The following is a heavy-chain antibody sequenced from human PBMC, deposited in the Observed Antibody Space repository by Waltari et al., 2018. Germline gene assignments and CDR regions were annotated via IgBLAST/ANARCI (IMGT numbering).Heavy chain of an antibody. D-gene: IGHD3-16*01. J-gene: IGHJ4*02. V-gene: IGHV3-30-3*01. Sequence: QVPLVESGVGVVQPGRSLRLPCAASGFTFVRNILHGVPQATGKGLEWVGLISDDGGNEYYADSVRGRFTIARDNSKNTLYVAMNRLRPEDTAVHSCEGDMNRRHYYCEYWGQGSPVNVSS. CDR2: ISDDGGNE. CDR3: EGDMNRRHYYCEY. CDR1: GFTFVRNI.